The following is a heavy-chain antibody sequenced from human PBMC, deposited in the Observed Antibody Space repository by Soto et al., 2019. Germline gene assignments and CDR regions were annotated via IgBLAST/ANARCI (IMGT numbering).Heavy chain of an antibody. D-gene: IGHD5-18*01. J-gene: IGHJ4*02. CDR1: GGSVSSGSYY. CDR3: ARVYLGYSYGYGLEY. V-gene: IGHV4-61*01. Sequence: SETLSLTCTVSGGSVSSGSYYWSWIRQPPGKGLEWIGYIYYSGSTNYNPSLKSRVTISVDTSKNQFSLKLSSVTAADTAVYYCARVYLGYSYGYGLEYWGQGTLVTVSS. CDR2: IYYSGST.